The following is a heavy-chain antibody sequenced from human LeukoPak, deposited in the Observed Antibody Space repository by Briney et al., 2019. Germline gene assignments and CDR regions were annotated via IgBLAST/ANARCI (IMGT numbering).Heavy chain of an antibody. Sequence: PSETLSLTCAVYGGSFSGYYWSWIRQPPGKGLEWIGYIYYSGSTNYNPSLKSRVTISVDTSKNQFSLKLSSVTAADTAVYYCASHYYDSSGPFDIWGQGTMVTVSS. D-gene: IGHD3-22*01. CDR2: IYYSGST. CDR3: ASHYYDSSGPFDI. J-gene: IGHJ3*02. V-gene: IGHV4-59*01. CDR1: GGSFSGYY.